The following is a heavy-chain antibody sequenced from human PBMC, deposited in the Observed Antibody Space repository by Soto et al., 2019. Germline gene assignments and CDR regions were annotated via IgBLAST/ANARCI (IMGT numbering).Heavy chain of an antibody. CDR2: MNPNSGNT. J-gene: IGHJ5*02. Sequence: QVQLVQSGAEVKKPGASVKVSCKASGYTFTSYDINWVRQATGQGLEWMGWMNPNSGNTGYAQKFQGRVTMTRNTSISTAYMELSSLRSEDTAVYYCARHVKYCSGGSCYSHWFDPWGQGTLVTVSS. D-gene: IGHD2-15*01. V-gene: IGHV1-8*01. CDR1: GYTFTSYD. CDR3: ARHVKYCSGGSCYSHWFDP.